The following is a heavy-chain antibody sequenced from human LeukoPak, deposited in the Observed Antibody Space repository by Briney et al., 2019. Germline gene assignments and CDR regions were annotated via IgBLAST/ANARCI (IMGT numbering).Heavy chain of an antibody. V-gene: IGHV4-39*01. CDR2: VYYSGGT. CDR3: ARHYGGARPDRGPLFDI. D-gene: IGHD3-16*01. J-gene: IGHJ3*02. CDR1: GGSISISDYW. Sequence: SETLSLTCTVSGGSISISDYWWDWICQPPGKRLEWIGNVYYSGGTYYNPSLESRVTMSVDTSNNQSSLRLSSVTAADTAVYYCARHYGGARPDRGPLFDIWGQGTEVTVSS.